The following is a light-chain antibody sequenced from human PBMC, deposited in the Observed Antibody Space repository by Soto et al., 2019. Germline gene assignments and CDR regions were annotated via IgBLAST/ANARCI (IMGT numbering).Light chain of an antibody. CDR1: QSVTSTY. CDR2: VAS. Sequence: EIVLTQSPGTLSLSPGERATLSCRASQSVTSTYLAWYQQKPGQPPRLLIYVASNRATGIPDRFSGSGSGTDFTLTISRLEPEDFTVYYCQQYHSLPTTFGPGTKVDI. CDR3: QQYHSLPTT. V-gene: IGKV3-20*01. J-gene: IGKJ3*01.